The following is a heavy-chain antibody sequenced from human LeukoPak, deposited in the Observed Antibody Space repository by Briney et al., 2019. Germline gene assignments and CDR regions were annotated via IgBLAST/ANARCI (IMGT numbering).Heavy chain of an antibody. Sequence: PSETLSLTCAVYGGSFSGYYWSWIRQPPGKGLEWIGEINHSGSTNYNPSLKSRVTISVDTSENQFSLKLSSVTAADTAVYYCARGETDYYDSSGYWLIWGQETMVTVSS. CDR1: GGSFSGYY. J-gene: IGHJ3*02. V-gene: IGHV4-34*01. D-gene: IGHD3-22*01. CDR3: ARGETDYYDSSGYWLI. CDR2: INHSGST.